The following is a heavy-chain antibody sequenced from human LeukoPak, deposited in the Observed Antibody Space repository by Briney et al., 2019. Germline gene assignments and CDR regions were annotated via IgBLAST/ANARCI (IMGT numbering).Heavy chain of an antibody. CDR3: AREVPYDSSRYYQPFDY. Sequence: SVKVSCKASGGTFSSYAISWVRQAPGQGLEWMGGIIPIFGTANYAQKLQGRVTMPTDTSTSTAYMALRSLRSDDTVVYYCAREVPYDSSRYYQPFDYWGEGTLVTVSS. D-gene: IGHD3-22*01. J-gene: IGHJ4*02. CDR2: IIPIFGTA. CDR1: GGTFSSYA. V-gene: IGHV1-69*05.